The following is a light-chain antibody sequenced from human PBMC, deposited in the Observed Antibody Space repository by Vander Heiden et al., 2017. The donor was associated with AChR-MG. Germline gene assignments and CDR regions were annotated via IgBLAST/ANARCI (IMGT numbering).Light chain of an antibody. J-gene: IGLJ3*02. CDR1: SSNIGAGYD. V-gene: IGLV1-40*01. CDR2: GNS. CDR3: QSYDSSLSGWV. Sequence: SVLTQPPSVSGAPGQRVTISCPGRSSNIGAGYDVHWYQQLPGTPPKLLIYGNSNRPAGVPDRCSGSKSGTSASLAITGLQAEDEADYYCQSYDSSLSGWVFGGGTKLTVL.